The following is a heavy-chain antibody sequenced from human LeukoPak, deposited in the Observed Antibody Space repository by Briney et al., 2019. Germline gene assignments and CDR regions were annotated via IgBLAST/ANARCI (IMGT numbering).Heavy chain of an antibody. CDR2: FYTSGST. CDR1: GGSISSYY. Sequence: PSETLSLTCTVSGGSISSYYWSWIRQPAGKGLEWIGRFYTSGSTNYNPSLKSRVIMSEDTSKNQFSLKLNSVTAADTAVYYCASPAMAFIDQGRYNYYYMDVWGKGTTVTVSS. J-gene: IGHJ6*03. CDR3: ASPAMAFIDQGRYNYYYMDV. D-gene: IGHD5-18*01. V-gene: IGHV4-4*07.